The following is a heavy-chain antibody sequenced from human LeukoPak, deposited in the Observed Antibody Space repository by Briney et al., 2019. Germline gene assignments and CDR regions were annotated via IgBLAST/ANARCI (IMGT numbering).Heavy chain of an antibody. CDR1: GFTFDDYA. J-gene: IGHJ4*02. Sequence: GGTLRLSCAASGFTFDDYAMHWVRQAPGKGLEGVSGISWNSGSIGYADSVKGRFTISRDNAKNSLYLQMNSLRAEDTALYYCAKDNHYGEPVGGIDYWGQGTLVTVSS. CDR2: ISWNSGSI. V-gene: IGHV3-9*01. CDR3: AKDNHYGEPVGGIDY. D-gene: IGHD4-17*01.